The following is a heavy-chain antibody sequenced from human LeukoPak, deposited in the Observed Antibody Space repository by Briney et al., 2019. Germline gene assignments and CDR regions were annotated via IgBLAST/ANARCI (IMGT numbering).Heavy chain of an antibody. CDR3: ARVEGGYSYGYLDY. J-gene: IGHJ4*02. Sequence: GGSLRLSYAASGFTVSSNYMSWVRQAPGKGLEWVSVIYSGGSTYYADSVKGRFTISRDNSKNTLYLQMNSLRAEDTAVYYCARVEGGYSYGYLDYWGQGTLVTVSS. CDR2: IYSGGST. D-gene: IGHD5-18*01. CDR1: GFTVSSNY. V-gene: IGHV3-53*01.